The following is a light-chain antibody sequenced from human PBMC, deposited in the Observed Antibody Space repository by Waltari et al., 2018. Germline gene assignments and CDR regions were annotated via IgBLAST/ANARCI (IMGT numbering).Light chain of an antibody. CDR3: AAWDDSLNVWV. J-gene: IGLJ3*02. V-gene: IGLV1-47*01. CDR2: RDN. CDR1: RSTIGNNS. Sequence: QSVLTQPPSASGTPGQRAPISCSGSRSTIGNNSIYWYQHLPGTAPKLLIYRDNQRPSGVPDRFSGSKSGTSAALAISGLRSEDEADYFCAAWDDSLNVWVFGGGTKLTVL.